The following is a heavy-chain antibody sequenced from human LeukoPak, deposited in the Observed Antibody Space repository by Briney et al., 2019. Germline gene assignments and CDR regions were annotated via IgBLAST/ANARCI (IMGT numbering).Heavy chain of an antibody. J-gene: IGHJ6*02. V-gene: IGHV3-23*01. CDR2: ISGSGGST. CDR1: GFTFSSYA. Sequence: GGSLRLSCAASGFTFSSYAKSWVRQAPGKGLEWVSAISGSGGSTYYADSVKGRFTISRDNSKNTLYLQMNSLRAEDTAVYYCAKPYSSSWPFYYYYGMDVWGQGTTVTVSS. D-gene: IGHD6-13*01. CDR3: AKPYSSSWPFYYYYGMDV.